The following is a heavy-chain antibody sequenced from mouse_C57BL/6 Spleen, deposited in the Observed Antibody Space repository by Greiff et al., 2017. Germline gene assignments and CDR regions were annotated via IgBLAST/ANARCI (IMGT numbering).Heavy chain of an antibody. CDR1: GYTFTDYE. CDR3: TRGEGFHWYFDV. Sequence: QVQLQQSGAELVRPGASVTLSCKASGYTFTDYEMHWVKQTPVPGLEWIGAIDPETGGTAYNQKFKGKAILTADKSSSTAYIELRSLTSEDSAVYYCTRGEGFHWYFDVWGTGTTVTVAS. J-gene: IGHJ1*03. V-gene: IGHV1-15*01. CDR2: IDPETGGT.